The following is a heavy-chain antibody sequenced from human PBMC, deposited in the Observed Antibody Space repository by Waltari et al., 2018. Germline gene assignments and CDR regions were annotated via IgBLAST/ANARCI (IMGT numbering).Heavy chain of an antibody. J-gene: IGHJ4*02. CDR2: INHSGST. CDR1: GGSFSGSY. V-gene: IGHV4-34*01. Sequence: QVQLQQWGAGLLKPSETLSLTCAVSGGSFSGSYWSWTRQPPGKGLEWIGEINHSGSTNYNPSLKSRVTISVDTSKNQFSLKLSSVTAADTAVYYCARSKFQEDGSGTSGYFDYWGQGTLVTVSS. CDR3: ARSKFQEDGSGTSGYFDY. D-gene: IGHD3-10*01.